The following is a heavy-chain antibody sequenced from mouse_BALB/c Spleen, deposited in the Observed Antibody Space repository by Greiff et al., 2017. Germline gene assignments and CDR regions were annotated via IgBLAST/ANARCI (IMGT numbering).Heavy chain of an antibody. D-gene: IGHD2-4*01. CDR2: IYPGDGDT. V-gene: IGHV1-87*01. CDR1: GYTFTSYW. J-gene: IGHJ4*01. Sequence: QVQLQQSGAELARPGASVKLSCKASGYTFTSYWMQWVKQRPGQGLEWIGAIYPGDGDTWYTQKFKGKATLTADKSSSTAYMQLSSLASEDSAVYYCARPMIRQVYAMDYWGQGTSVTVSS. CDR3: ARPMIRQVYAMDY.